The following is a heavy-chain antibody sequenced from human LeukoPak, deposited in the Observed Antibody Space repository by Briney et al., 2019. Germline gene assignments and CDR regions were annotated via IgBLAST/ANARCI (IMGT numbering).Heavy chain of an antibody. V-gene: IGHV4-34*01. CDR1: GGSFSGYY. CDR3: AGTPYDSSGYYDDFDY. Sequence: PSETLSLTCAVYGGSFSGYYWSWIRQPPGKGLEWIGEINHSGSTNYNPSLKSRVTISVDTSKNQFSLKLSSVTAADTAVYYCAGTPYDSSGYYDDFDYWGQGTLVTVSS. CDR2: INHSGST. J-gene: IGHJ4*02. D-gene: IGHD3-22*01.